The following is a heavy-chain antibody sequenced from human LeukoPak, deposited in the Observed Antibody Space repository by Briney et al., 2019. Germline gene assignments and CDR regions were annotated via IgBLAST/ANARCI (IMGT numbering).Heavy chain of an antibody. J-gene: IGHJ4*02. CDR3: ARQPIAGAAPFDY. CDR1: GFTFSSYS. CDR2: IYSGGST. Sequence: GGSLRLSCAASGFTFSSYSMSWVRQAPGKGLEWVSVIYSGGSTYYADSVKGRFTISRDNSKNTLYLQMNSLRAEDTAVYYCARQPIAGAAPFDYWGQGTLVTVSS. V-gene: IGHV3-66*04. D-gene: IGHD6-13*01.